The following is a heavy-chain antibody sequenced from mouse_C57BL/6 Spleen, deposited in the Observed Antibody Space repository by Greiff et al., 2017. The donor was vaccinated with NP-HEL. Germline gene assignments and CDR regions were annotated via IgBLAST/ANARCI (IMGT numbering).Heavy chain of an antibody. CDR2: FYPGSGSI. CDR3: ARHEGYYDSLDY. V-gene: IGHV1-62-2*01. CDR1: GYTFTEYT. Sequence: VQRVESGAELVKPGASVKLSCKASGYTFTEYTIHWVKQRSGQGLEWIGWFYPGSGSIKYNEKFKDKATLTADKSSSTVYMELSRLTSEDSAVYFCARHEGYYDSLDYWGQGTTLTVSS. J-gene: IGHJ2*01. D-gene: IGHD2-4*01.